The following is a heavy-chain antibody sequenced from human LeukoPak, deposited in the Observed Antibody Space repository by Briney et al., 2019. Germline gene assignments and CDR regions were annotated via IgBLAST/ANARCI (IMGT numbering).Heavy chain of an antibody. CDR3: ALRSMLWFGESGVWFDP. J-gene: IGHJ5*02. CDR2: IIPIFGTA. CDR1: GGTFSSYA. Sequence: SVKVSCKASGGTFSSYAISWVRQAPGQGLEWMGRIIPIFGTANYAQKFQGRVTITADKSTSTAYMELSSLRSEGTAVYYCALRSMLWFGESGVWFDPWGQGTLVTVSS. D-gene: IGHD3-10*01. V-gene: IGHV1-69*06.